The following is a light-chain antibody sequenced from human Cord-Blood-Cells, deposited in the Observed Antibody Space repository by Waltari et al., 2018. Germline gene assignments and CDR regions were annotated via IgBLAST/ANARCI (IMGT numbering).Light chain of an antibody. CDR1: VLAKKY. CDR3: YSAADNSLV. J-gene: IGLJ3*02. CDR2: KDS. Sequence: SYQLTPPSSVSVSPGQTARITFSRAVLAKKYARWFQQKPGQAPVLVIYKDSERPSGIPERFSGSSSGTTVTLTISGAQVEDEADYYCYSAADNSLVFGGGTKLTVL. V-gene: IGLV3-27*01.